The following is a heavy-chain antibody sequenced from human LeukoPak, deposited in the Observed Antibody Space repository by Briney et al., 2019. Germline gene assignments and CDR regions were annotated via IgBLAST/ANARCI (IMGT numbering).Heavy chain of an antibody. CDR2: INHSGST. D-gene: IGHD1-26*01. V-gene: IGHV4-34*01. Sequence: SETLSLTCAVYGGSFSGYYWSWIRQPPGKGLEWIGEINHSGSTNYNPSLKSRVTISVDTSKNQFSLKLSSVTAADTAVYYCARGGKRIVGASGAFQHWGQGTLVTVSS. CDR3: ARGGKRIVGASGAFQH. J-gene: IGHJ1*01. CDR1: GGSFSGYY.